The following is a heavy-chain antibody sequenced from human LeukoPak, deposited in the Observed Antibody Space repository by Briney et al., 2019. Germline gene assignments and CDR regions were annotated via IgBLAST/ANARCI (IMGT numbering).Heavy chain of an antibody. CDR3: ACFSSSWYWVQH. CDR2: FDPEDGET. Sequence: ASVKVSCKVSGYTLTELSMHWVRQAPGKGLEWMGGFDPEDGETIYAQKFQGRVTMTRDTSTSTVYMELSSLRSEDTAVYYCACFSSSWYWVQHWGQGTLVTVSS. D-gene: IGHD6-13*01. V-gene: IGHV1-24*01. J-gene: IGHJ1*01. CDR1: GYTLTELS.